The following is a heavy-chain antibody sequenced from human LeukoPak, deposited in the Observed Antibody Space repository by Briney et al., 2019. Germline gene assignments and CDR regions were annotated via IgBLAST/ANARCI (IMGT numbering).Heavy chain of an antibody. V-gene: IGHV3-7*03. CDR1: GFPFSNSW. Sequence: GGSLTLSCPVSGFPFSNSWMYWVRPPAGKELAGVVNIKKDGSGISYVDSVKGRFIISRDNARNSLYLQMNSLRVEDTAVYFCGGGRGMDVWGKGKAVTVSS. CDR2: IKKDGSGI. CDR3: GGGRGMDV. D-gene: IGHD1-26*01. J-gene: IGHJ6*04.